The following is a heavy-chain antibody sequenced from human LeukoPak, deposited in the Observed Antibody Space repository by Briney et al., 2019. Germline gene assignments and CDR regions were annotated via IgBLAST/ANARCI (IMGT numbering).Heavy chain of an antibody. Sequence: GGSLRLSCAVSGFTFTDYWMNWVRQAPGKGLEWVASIRQDGGEKYYVDSVKGRFTISRDNTKNSLYLQMSALRAEDTAIYYCARDGTAAGLYFDLWGQGTLVIVSS. D-gene: IGHD6-13*01. CDR3: ARDGTAAGLYFDL. CDR2: IRQDGGEK. CDR1: GFTFTDYW. V-gene: IGHV3-7*01. J-gene: IGHJ4*01.